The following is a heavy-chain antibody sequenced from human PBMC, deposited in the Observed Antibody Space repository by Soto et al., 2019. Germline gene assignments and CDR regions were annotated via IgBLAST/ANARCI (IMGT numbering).Heavy chain of an antibody. J-gene: IGHJ4*02. V-gene: IGHV4-59*08. CDR3: ARHEAYSSGGYNVDY. CDR2: IYYSGST. CDR1: GGSISSYY. D-gene: IGHD6-19*01. Sequence: SETLSLTCTVSGGSISSYYWSWIRQPPGKGLEWIGYIYYSGSTNYNPSLKSRVTISVDTSKNQFSLKLSSVTAADTAVYYCARHEAYSSGGYNVDYWGQGIPVTVSS.